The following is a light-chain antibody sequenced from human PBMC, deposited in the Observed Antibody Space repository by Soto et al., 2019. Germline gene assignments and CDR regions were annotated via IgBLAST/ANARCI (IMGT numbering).Light chain of an antibody. V-gene: IGKV1-5*03. CDR1: QTISSW. CDR3: QQLTTLPFT. Sequence: DIQMTQSPSTLSGSVGDRVTITCRASQTISSWLAWYQQKPGKAPKLLIYKASTLKSGVPSRFSGSGSGTEFTLTISGLLPEDFATYHCQQLTTLPFTFGQGTRLEI. J-gene: IGKJ5*01. CDR2: KAS.